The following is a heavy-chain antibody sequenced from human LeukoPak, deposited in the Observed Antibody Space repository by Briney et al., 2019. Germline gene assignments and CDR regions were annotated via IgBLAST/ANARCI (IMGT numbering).Heavy chain of an antibody. V-gene: IGHV3-9*01. D-gene: IGHD3-3*01. CDR2: ISWNSGSI. J-gene: IGHJ4*02. CDR1: GFTFDDYA. CDR3: AKDYDFWSGSFDY. Sequence: PGGSLRLSCAASGFTFDDYAMHWVRQAPGKGLEWVSGISWNSGSIGYADSVKGRLTISRDNAKNSLYLQMNSLRAEDTALYYCAKDYDFWSGSFDYWGQGTLVTVSS.